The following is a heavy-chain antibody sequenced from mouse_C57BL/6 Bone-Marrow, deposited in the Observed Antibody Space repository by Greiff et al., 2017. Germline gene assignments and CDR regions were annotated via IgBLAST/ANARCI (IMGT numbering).Heavy chain of an antibody. Sequence: QVQLQQPGAELVKPGASVKMSCKASGYTFTSYWITWVKQRPGQGLEWIGDIYPTSGRTNYNEKFKSKAILTVDTSSNTAYMQLSSLTSEDSAVFYCAGSSPLGRSFDYWGQGTTLTVSS. CDR3: AGSSPLGRSFDY. V-gene: IGHV1-55*01. CDR1: GYTFTSYW. CDR2: IYPTSGRT. J-gene: IGHJ2*01. D-gene: IGHD4-1*01.